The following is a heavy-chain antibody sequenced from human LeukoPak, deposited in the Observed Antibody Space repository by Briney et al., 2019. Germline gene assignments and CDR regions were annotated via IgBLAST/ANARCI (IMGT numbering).Heavy chain of an antibody. Sequence: GASVKVSCKASGGTFNSYAISWVRQAPGQGLEWMGGIIPMSDTANYPQKFRGRLTITADIPTSTVYMELSSLRSEDTAVYYCARDNSVRDEAWWFNPWGQGTLVTVSS. CDR2: IIPMSDTA. V-gene: IGHV1-69*06. J-gene: IGHJ5*02. CDR3: ARDNSVRDEAWWFNP. D-gene: IGHD5-24*01. CDR1: GGTFNSYA.